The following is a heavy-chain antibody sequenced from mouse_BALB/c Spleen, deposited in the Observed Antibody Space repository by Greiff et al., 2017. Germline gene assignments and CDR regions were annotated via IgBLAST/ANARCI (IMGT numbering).Heavy chain of an antibody. Sequence: EVQLQESGTVLARPGASVKMSCKASGYTFTSYWMHWVQQRPGQGLEWIGAIYPGNSDTSYNQKFKGKAKLTAVTSTSTAYMELSSLTNEDTAVYDCNRKRYGNHACDYWGQGTTRTVSS. CDR3: NRKRYGNHACDY. CDR1: GYTFTSYW. J-gene: IGHJ2*01. CDR2: IYPGNSDT. D-gene: IGHD2-10*02. V-gene: IGHV1-5*01.